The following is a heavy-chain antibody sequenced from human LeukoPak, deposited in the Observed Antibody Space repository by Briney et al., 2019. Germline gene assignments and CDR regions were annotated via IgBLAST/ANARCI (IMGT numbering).Heavy chain of an antibody. CDR2: INHSGST. D-gene: IGHD3-10*01. CDR1: GGSISSSSYY. V-gene: IGHV4-39*07. CDR3: ARGGKVLLWFGESLQFDP. J-gene: IGHJ5*02. Sequence: SETLSLTCTVSGGSISSSSYYWGWIRQPPGKGLEWIGEINHSGSTNYNPSLKSRVTISVDTSKNQFSLKLSSVTAADTAVYYCARGGKVLLWFGESLQFDPWGQGTLVTVSS.